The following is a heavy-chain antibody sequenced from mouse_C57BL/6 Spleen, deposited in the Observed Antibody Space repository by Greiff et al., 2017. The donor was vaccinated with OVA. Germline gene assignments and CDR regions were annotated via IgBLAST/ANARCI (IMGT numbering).Heavy chain of an antibody. CDR2: IDPEDGET. J-gene: IGHJ4*01. V-gene: IGHV14-2*01. Sequence: VQLQQSGAELVKPGASVKLSCTASGFNIKDYYMHWVKQRTEQGLEWIGRIDPEDGETKYAPTFQGKATITADTSSNTAYLQLSSLTSEDTAVYYCARWPHYGSPRMDYWGQGTSVTVSS. CDR3: ARWPHYGSPRMDY. CDR1: GFNIKDYY. D-gene: IGHD1-1*01.